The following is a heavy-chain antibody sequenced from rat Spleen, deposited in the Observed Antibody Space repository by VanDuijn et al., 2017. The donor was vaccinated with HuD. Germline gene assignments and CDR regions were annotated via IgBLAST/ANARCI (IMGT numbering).Heavy chain of an antibody. D-gene: IGHD1-2*01. CDR3: ARRRFSSYVYVDDY. CDR2: IDTGSGVT. J-gene: IGHJ2*01. V-gene: IGHV1-43*01. CDR1: GYSFTSYY. Sequence: ASGYSFTSYYISWIKQTTVQGLEYIGYIDTGSGVTNYNEKFKGKATLTVDKSSSTAFMQLSSPTPDDSAVYYCARRRFSSYVYVDDYWGQGVMVTVSS.